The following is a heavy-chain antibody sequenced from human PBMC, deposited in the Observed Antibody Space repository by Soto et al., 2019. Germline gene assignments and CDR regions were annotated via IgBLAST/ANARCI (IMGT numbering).Heavy chain of an antibody. CDR3: ARYNDRPQLGGNYYYILDV. D-gene: IGHD1-20*01. V-gene: IGHV1-69*05. CDR1: GGTFRTAA. Sequence: QVQLEQSGAEVKKPGSSVKVSCKASGGTFRTAAISWVRQAPGQGLEWMGGIMPVFRTPDYAQKFQGRGTXTXDQXTNTAYMELSGLRSDDTAVYYCARYNDRPQLGGNYYYILDVWGQGTTITVSS. CDR2: IMPVFRTP. J-gene: IGHJ6*02.